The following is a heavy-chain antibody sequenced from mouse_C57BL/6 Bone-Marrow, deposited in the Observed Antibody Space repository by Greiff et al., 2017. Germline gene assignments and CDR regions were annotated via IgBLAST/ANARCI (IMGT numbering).Heavy chain of an antibody. D-gene: IGHD1-1*01. CDR3: ARDYYGSRWYFDV. V-gene: IGHV1-50*01. Sequence: QVQLQQPGAELVKPGASVKLSCKASGYTFTSYWMQWVKQRPGQGLEWIGAIDPSDSYTNYNQKFKGKATLTVDTSSSTAYMQLSSLTSEDSAVYYCARDYYGSRWYFDVWGTGTTVTVSS. CDR1: GYTFTSYW. CDR2: IDPSDSYT. J-gene: IGHJ1*03.